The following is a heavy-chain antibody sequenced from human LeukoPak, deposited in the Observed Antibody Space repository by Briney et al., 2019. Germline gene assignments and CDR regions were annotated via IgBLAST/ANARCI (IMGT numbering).Heavy chain of an antibody. D-gene: IGHD3-3*01. J-gene: IGHJ6*03. CDR3: ARSIFGVVIMSYYYYYYMDV. CDR1: GYTFTSYG. Sequence: ASVKVSCKAPGYTFTSYGISWVRQAPGQGLEWMGWISAYNGNTNYAQKLQGRVTMTTDTSTSTAYMELRSLRSDDTAVYYCARSIFGVVIMSYYYYYYMDVWGKGTTVTVSS. CDR2: ISAYNGNT. V-gene: IGHV1-18*01.